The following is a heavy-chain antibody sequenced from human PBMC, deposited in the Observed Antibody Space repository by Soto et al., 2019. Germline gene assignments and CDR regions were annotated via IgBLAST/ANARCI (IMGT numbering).Heavy chain of an antibody. CDR3: ARYDSSGYSPPNFDY. Sequence: GASVKVSCKASGYTFTSYGISWVRQAPRQGLEWMGWISAYNGNTNYAQKLQGRVTMTTDTSTSTAYMELRSLRSDDTAVYYCARYDSSGYSPPNFDYWGQGTLVTVYS. J-gene: IGHJ4*02. CDR1: GYTFTSYG. CDR2: ISAYNGNT. D-gene: IGHD3-22*01. V-gene: IGHV1-18*01.